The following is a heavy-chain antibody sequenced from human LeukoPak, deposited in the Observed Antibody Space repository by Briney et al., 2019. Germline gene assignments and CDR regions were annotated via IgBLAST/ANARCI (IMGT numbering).Heavy chain of an antibody. J-gene: IGHJ3*02. CDR2: IFHSGGT. V-gene: IGHV4-4*02. Sequence: SETLSLTCAVSDGSITDNWWSWVRQPPGKGLEWIGEIFHSGGTNYNPSLKSRVTISIDTSKKQCSLKLSSVTAADTAVYYCAATMVRGVMDAFDIWGQGTMVTVSS. CDR3: AATMVRGVMDAFDI. D-gene: IGHD3-10*01. CDR1: DGSITDNW.